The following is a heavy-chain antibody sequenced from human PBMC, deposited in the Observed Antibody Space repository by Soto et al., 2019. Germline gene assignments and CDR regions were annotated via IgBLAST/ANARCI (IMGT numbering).Heavy chain of an antibody. CDR1: GFSFSTYA. D-gene: IGHD6-13*01. J-gene: IGHJ1*01. CDR3: AKDQAAAGTISRYFQH. V-gene: IGHV3-23*01. Sequence: GGSLRLSCAASGFSFSTYAMSWVRQATGKGLEWVSGISGSGGTTYYADSVKGRFTISRDNSKNTLYLQVNSLRVEDTAVYYCAKDQAAAGTISRYFQHWGQGTLVTVS. CDR2: ISGSGGTT.